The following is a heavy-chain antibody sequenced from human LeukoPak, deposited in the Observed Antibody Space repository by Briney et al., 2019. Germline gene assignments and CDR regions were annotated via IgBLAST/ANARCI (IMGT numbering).Heavy chain of an antibody. Sequence: PSETLSLTCTVSGGSISSYYWSWIRQPSGKGLEWIGYIYYSGSTNYNPSLKSRVTISVDTSKNQFSLKLSSVTAADTAVYYCARHYDYVWGSYRYTDTFDYWGQGTLVTVSS. D-gene: IGHD3-16*02. J-gene: IGHJ4*02. V-gene: IGHV4-59*08. CDR3: ARHYDYVWGSYRYTDTFDY. CDR1: GGSISSYY. CDR2: IYYSGST.